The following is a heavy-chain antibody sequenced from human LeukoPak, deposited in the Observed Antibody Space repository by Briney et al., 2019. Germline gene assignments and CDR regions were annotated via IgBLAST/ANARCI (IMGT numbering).Heavy chain of an antibody. D-gene: IGHD5-12*01. CDR1: GGTFSSYA. CDR2: INPNSGGT. Sequence: ASVKVSCKASGGTFSSYAISWVRQAPGQGLEWMGWINPNSGGTNYAQKFQGRVTMTRDTSISTAYMELSRLRSDDTAVYYCARDRVATERWGQGTLVTVSS. CDR3: ARDRVATER. J-gene: IGHJ4*02. V-gene: IGHV1-2*02.